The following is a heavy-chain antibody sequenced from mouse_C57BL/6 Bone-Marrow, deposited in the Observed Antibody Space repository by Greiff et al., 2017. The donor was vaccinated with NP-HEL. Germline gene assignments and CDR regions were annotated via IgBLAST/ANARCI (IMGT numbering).Heavy chain of an antibody. V-gene: IGHV5-6*01. J-gene: IGHJ3*01. CDR2: ISSGGSYT. CDR3: ASPYDYDVAWFAY. CDR1: GFTFSSYG. Sequence: EVQLVESGGDLVKPGGSLKLSCAASGFTFSSYGMSWVRQTPDKRLEWVATISSGGSYTYYPDSVQGRFTISRDNAKNTLYLQMSSLKSNDTAMYYCASPYDYDVAWFAYWGQGTLVTVSA. D-gene: IGHD2-4*01.